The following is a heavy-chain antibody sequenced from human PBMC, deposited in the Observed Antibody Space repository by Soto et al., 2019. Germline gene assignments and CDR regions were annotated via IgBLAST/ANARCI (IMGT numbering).Heavy chain of an antibody. V-gene: IGHV6-1*01. CDR3: ARDREYQLLYYYYYGVDV. Sequence: SQTLSLTCAISGDSVSSNSAAWNWIRQSPSRGLEWLGRTYYRSKWYNDYAVSVKSRITINPDTSKNQFSLQLNSVTPEDTAVYYCARDREYQLLYYYYYGVDVWGQGTTVTVSS. J-gene: IGHJ6*02. CDR2: TYYRSKWYN. D-gene: IGHD2-2*01. CDR1: GDSVSSNSAA.